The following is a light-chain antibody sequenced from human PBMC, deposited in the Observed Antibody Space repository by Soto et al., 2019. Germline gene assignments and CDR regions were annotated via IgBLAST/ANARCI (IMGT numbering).Light chain of an antibody. CDR1: SSGVGDYNY. CDR2: EVS. Sequence: QSALTQPRSVSGSPGQSVTISCTGTSSGVGDYNYVSWYQQHPGKAPKFIIYEVSKRPSGVPARFSGSKSGNTASLTISGLQAEDEADYYCCSYAGTYTVVFGGGTKLTVL. CDR3: CSYAGTYTVV. J-gene: IGLJ2*01. V-gene: IGLV2-11*01.